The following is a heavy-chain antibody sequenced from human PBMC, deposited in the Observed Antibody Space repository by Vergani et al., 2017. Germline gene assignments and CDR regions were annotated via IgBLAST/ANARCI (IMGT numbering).Heavy chain of an antibody. CDR1: GGSISSSSYY. CDR3: ARHVPTIFGVVMYGMDV. V-gene: IGHV4-39*01. D-gene: IGHD3-3*01. J-gene: IGHJ6*02. CDR2: IYYSGST. Sequence: QVQLQQWGAGLLKPSETLSLTCTVSGGSISSSSYYWGWIRQPPGKGLEWIGSIYYSGSTYYNPSLKSRVTIAVDTSKNQFSLRLSSVTAADTAVYYCARHVPTIFGVVMYGMDVWGQGTTVTVSS.